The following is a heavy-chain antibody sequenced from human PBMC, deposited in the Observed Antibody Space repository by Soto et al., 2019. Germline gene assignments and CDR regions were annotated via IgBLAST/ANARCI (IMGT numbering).Heavy chain of an antibody. J-gene: IGHJ1*01. D-gene: IGHD2-2*01. V-gene: IGHV3-15*01. Sequence: EVQLVESGGGLVKPGGSLRLSCAASGFTFSNAWMSWDRQAPGKGLEWVGRIKSKTDGGTTDYAAPVKGRFTISRDDSKNTLYLQMNSLKTEDTAVYYCTTDDCSSTSCYYAEYFQHWGQGTLVTVSS. CDR3: TTDDCSSTSCYYAEYFQH. CDR1: GFTFSNAW. CDR2: IKSKTDGGTT.